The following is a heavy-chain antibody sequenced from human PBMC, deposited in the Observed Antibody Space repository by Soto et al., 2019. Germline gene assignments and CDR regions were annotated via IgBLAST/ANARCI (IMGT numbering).Heavy chain of an antibody. CDR2: IYYSGST. CDR3: ARDRIAEAARPFESRGWFDP. V-gene: IGHV4-31*03. Sequence: QVQLQESGPGLVKPSQTLSLTCTVSGGSISSGGYYWSWIHQHPGKGLEWIGYIYYSGSTYYNPSLKSRVTISVDTSKNQFSLKLSSVTAADTAVYYCARDRIAEAARPFESRGWFDPWGQGTLVTVSS. CDR1: GGSISSGGYY. D-gene: IGHD6-6*01. J-gene: IGHJ5*02.